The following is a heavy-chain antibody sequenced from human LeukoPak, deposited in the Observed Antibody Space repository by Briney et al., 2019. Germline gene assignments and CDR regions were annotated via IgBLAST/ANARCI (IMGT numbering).Heavy chain of an antibody. CDR3: ARDLFRGSTNYGMDV. CDR1: GYTFTGCY. V-gene: IGHV1-2*02. Sequence: GASVKVSCKASGYTFTGCYMHWVRQAPGQGLEWMGWINPNSGGTNYAQKFQGRVTMTRDTSISTAYMELSRLRSDDTAVYYCARDLFRGSTNYGMDVWGQGTTVTVSS. D-gene: IGHD3-10*01. CDR2: INPNSGGT. J-gene: IGHJ6*02.